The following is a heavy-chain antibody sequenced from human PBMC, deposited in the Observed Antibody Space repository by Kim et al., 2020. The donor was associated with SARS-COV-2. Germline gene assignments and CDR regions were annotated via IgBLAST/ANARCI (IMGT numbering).Heavy chain of an antibody. CDR1: RFTFINYG. CDR2: ISGDGGKT. D-gene: IGHD3-16*01. CDR3: TSLSGAGFNV. V-gene: IGHV3-30*03. Sequence: GGSLRLSCVASRFTFINYGMHWVRQAPGKGPEWVAVISGDGGKTKYVDSVKGRFTISRDNSKKTLNLQMDNLRSEDTALYYCTSLSGAGFNVWGQGTMVT. J-gene: IGHJ3*01.